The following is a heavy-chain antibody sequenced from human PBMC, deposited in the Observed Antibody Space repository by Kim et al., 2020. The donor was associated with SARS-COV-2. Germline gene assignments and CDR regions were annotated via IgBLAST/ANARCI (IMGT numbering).Heavy chain of an antibody. CDR2: ISYDGSNK. V-gene: IGHV3-30*18. Sequence: GGSLRLSCAASGLTFSSYGMHWVRQAPGKGLEWVAVISYDGSNKYYADSVKGRFTISRDNSKNTLYLQMNSLRAEDTAVYYCAKESGSGSYYAWSYYYYGMDVWSQGTTVTVSS. J-gene: IGHJ6*02. CDR1: GLTFSSYG. CDR3: AKESGSGSYYAWSYYYYGMDV. D-gene: IGHD3-10*01.